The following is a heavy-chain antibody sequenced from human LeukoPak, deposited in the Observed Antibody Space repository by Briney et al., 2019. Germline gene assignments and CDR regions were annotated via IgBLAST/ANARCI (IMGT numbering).Heavy chain of an antibody. J-gene: IGHJ4*02. CDR2: ISSNGGSA. V-gene: IGHV3-64D*09. D-gene: IGHD5-18*01. CDR3: VKAGWTRLWFLHY. CDR1: GFTFSSYA. Sequence: GGSLRLSCSASGFTFSSYAMHCVRQAPGKGLEYVSAISSNGGSAYYADSVKDRFAISRDNSKNTLYLQMSSLRAEDTAVYYCVKAGWTRLWFLHYWGQGTLVTVSS.